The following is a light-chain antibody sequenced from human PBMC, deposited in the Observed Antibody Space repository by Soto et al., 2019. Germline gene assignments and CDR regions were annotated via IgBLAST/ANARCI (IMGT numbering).Light chain of an antibody. CDR1: QSVSTTF. CDR3: QQYGSSPIT. Sequence: EIVMTQSPATLSVSPGERSALSCSASQSVSTTFLAWYQQKPGQAPRLLIYGASSRATGIPDRFSGSGSGTDFTLTISRLEPEDFAVYYCQQYGSSPITFGQGTRLEI. CDR2: GAS. V-gene: IGKV3-20*01. J-gene: IGKJ5*01.